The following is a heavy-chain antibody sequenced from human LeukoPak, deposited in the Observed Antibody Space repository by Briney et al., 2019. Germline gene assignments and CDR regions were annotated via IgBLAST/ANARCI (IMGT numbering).Heavy chain of an antibody. V-gene: IGHV3-74*01. D-gene: IGHD2-15*01. Sequence: GGPLRLSCAASGFTFSSYWMHWVRQAPGRGLVWVSRINSDGYSISYADSVKGRFIISRDNAKNTLYLQMNSLRAEDTAVYYCARATSKGGLDIWGQGTVVTISS. CDR2: INSDGYSI. CDR3: ARATSKGGLDI. CDR1: GFTFSSYW. J-gene: IGHJ3*02.